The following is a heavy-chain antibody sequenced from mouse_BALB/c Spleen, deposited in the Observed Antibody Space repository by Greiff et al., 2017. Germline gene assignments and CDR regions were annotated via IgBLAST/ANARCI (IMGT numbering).Heavy chain of an antibody. CDR1: GFTFNTYA. CDR2: IRSKSNNYAT. CDR3: VRHPPDYYGSSYDYAMDY. Sequence: EVKLVESGGGLVQPKGSLKLSCAASGFTFNTYAMNWVRQAPGKGLEWVARIRSKSNNYATYYADSVKDRFTISRDDSQSMLYLQMNNLKTEDTAMYYCVRHPPDYYGSSYDYAMDYWGQGTSVTVSS. J-gene: IGHJ4*01. D-gene: IGHD1-1*01. V-gene: IGHV10-1*02.